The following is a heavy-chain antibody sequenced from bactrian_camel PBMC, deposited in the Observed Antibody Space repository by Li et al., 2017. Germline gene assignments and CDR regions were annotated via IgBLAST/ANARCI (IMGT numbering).Heavy chain of an antibody. J-gene: IGHJ4*01. CDR3: AADTPPYGTWDDEERYTY. Sequence: VQLVESGGGLVEPGGSLRLSCVASGFAFSNTDMSWLRQARQAPGKEREGLATIDSDGDAAYADSMKGRFTISQDNAKNTVYLQMDNLRPADTAMYYCAADTPPYGTWDDEERYTYWGQGTQVTVS. V-gene: IGHV3S10*01. CDR2: IDSDGDA. D-gene: IGHD2*01. CDR1: GFAFSNTD.